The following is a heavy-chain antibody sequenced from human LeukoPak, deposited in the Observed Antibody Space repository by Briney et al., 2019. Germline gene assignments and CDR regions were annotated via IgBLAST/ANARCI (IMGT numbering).Heavy chain of an antibody. V-gene: IGHV3-33*01. CDR1: GFTFSSYG. CDR2: IWYDGSNK. D-gene: IGHD3-10*01. CDR3: ARDRGVITYFDY. J-gene: IGHJ4*02. Sequence: GRSLRLSCAASGFTFSSYGMHWVRQAPGKGLEWVAVIWYDGSNKYYADSVKGRFAISRDNSKNTLYLQMNSLRAEDTAVYYCARDRGVITYFDYWGQGTLVTVSS.